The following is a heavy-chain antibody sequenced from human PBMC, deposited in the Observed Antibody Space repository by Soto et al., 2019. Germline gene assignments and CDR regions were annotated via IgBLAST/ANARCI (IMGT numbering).Heavy chain of an antibody. V-gene: IGHV1-69*01. Sequence: QEQLVQSGAEVKKPGSSVKVSCKASGGLFSSYPISWVRQVPGQGLEWMGGIIPVFQTAYYTQRSQGRVTITAGESTNTAYMELSSLRSEDTAIYYCARGGSGYTWFNEFWGPGTLVTVSS. CDR2: IIPVFQTA. CDR3: ARGGSGYTWFNEF. J-gene: IGHJ4*02. D-gene: IGHD3-22*01. CDR1: GGLFSSYP.